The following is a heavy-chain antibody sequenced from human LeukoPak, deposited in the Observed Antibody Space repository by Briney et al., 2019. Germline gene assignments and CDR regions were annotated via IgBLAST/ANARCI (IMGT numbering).Heavy chain of an antibody. CDR3: ARHSAGGGYYMDV. Sequence: PSETLSLTCNVSGGSISSSSYYWGWIRQPPGKGLEWIGSIYYSGSTYYNPSLKSRVTISVDTSKNQFSLKLSSVTAADTAVYYGARHSAGGGYYMDVWGKGTTVTVSS. CDR1: GGSISSSSYY. V-gene: IGHV4-39*01. CDR2: IYYSGST. D-gene: IGHD3-10*01. J-gene: IGHJ6*03.